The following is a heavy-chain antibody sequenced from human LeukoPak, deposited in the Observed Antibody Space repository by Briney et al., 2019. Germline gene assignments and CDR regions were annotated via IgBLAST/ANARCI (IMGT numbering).Heavy chain of an antibody. J-gene: IGHJ4*02. D-gene: IGHD5-12*01. Sequence: PGGSLRLSCAASGFTFSSYAMSWVRQAPGKGLEWVSAISGSGGSTYYADSVKGRFTISRDNSKNTLYLQMNSLRAEDTAVYYCAKDMNIVATTQYYFDYWGQGTLVTVSS. CDR1: GFTFSSYA. V-gene: IGHV3-23*01. CDR2: ISGSGGST. CDR3: AKDMNIVATTQYYFDY.